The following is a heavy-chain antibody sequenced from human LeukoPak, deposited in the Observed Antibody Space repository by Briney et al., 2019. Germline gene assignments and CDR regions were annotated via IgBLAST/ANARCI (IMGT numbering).Heavy chain of an antibody. J-gene: IGHJ4*02. Sequence: GGSLRLSCAASGFTFSRYWMSWVRQAPGKGLEWVANINQDGSEKYYVDSVKGRFTISRDNAKNSLYLQMNSLRAEDTAVFYCAREGFYDILSASLDYWGQGTLVTVSS. V-gene: IGHV3-7*03. CDR3: AREGFYDILSASLDY. CDR2: INQDGSEK. CDR1: GFTFSRYW. D-gene: IGHD3-9*01.